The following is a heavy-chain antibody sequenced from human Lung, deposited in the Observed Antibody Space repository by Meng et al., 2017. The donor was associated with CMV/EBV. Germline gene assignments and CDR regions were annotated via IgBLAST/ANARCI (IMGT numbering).Heavy chain of an antibody. J-gene: IGHJ4*02. CDR3: ARPYSLSYYSDY. CDR2: IRPSGVIT. D-gene: IGHD6-6*01. V-gene: IGHV4-34*01. Sequence: GASLSAYYWSWIRQTPGKGLEWIGEIRPSGVITNYNPSFKSRVTISIDTSKKQFSLKLSAVTAADTAVYYFARPYSLSYYSDYWGQGTLVTVSS. CDR1: GASLSAYY.